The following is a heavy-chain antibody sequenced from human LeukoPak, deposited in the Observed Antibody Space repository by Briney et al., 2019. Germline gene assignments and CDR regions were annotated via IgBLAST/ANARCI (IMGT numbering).Heavy chain of an antibody. CDR2: IKQDGSVK. CDR1: GFTFSGYW. V-gene: IGHV3-7*03. J-gene: IGHJ4*02. Sequence: GGSLRLSCAASGFTFSGYWMHWVRQAPGKGLEWVANIKQDGSVKYYVDSVKGRFTISRDNAKNSLFLQMNSLRAEDTAVYYCARDQEAFDYWGQGTLVTVSS. CDR3: ARDQEAFDY.